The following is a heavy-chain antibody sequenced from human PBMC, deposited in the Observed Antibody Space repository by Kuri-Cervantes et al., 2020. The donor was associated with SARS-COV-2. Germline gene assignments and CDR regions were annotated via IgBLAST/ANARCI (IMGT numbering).Heavy chain of an antibody. Sequence: SETLSLTCTVSGGSISSYYWSWIRQPPGKGLEWIGYIYYSGSTNYNPSLKSRVTISVDTSKNQFSLKLSSVTAADTAVYYCARETQQFDYWGQGTPVTVSS. CDR1: GGSISSYY. CDR3: ARETQQFDY. CDR2: IYYSGST. V-gene: IGHV4-59*12. D-gene: IGHD1/OR15-1a*01. J-gene: IGHJ4*02.